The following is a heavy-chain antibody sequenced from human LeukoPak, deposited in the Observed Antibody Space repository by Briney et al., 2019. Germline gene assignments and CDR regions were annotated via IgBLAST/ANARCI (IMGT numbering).Heavy chain of an antibody. J-gene: IGHJ3*02. D-gene: IGHD2-2*01. V-gene: IGHV3-64*01. Sequence: PGGSLRLSCAASGFTFSSYAMHWVRQAPGKGLEYVSAISSNGGSTYYANSVKGRFTISRDNSKNTLYLQMGSLRAEDMSVYYCATLGYCSSTSCYARTKYDAFEIWGQGTMVTVSS. CDR1: GFTFSSYA. CDR3: ATLGYCSSTSCYARTKYDAFEI. CDR2: ISSNGGST.